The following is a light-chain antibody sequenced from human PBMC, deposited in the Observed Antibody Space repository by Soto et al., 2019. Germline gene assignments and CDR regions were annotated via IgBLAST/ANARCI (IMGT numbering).Light chain of an antibody. V-gene: IGLV2-8*01. CDR2: EVT. CDR1: SSDVGAYNY. CDR3: SSYGGIDNFVV. Sequence: QSDLTQPPSASGSPGQSVTISCTGTSSDVGAYNYVSWFQQHPGKAPKLMIYEVTKRPSGVPDRFSGSKSGNTASLTVSGLQADDEADYYCSSYGGIDNFVVFGGGTKLTVL. J-gene: IGLJ2*01.